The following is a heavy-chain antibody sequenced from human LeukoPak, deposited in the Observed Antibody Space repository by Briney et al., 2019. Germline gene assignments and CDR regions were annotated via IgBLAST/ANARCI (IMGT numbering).Heavy chain of an antibody. CDR3: ARAGGGEWLFENWFDP. CDR1: GGSISSGGYS. J-gene: IGHJ5*02. V-gene: IGHV4-30-2*01. Sequence: SETLSLTCAVSGGSISSGGYSWSWIRQPPGKGLEWIGYIYHSGSTYYNPSLKSRVTISVDRSKNQFSLKLSSVTAADTAVYYCARAGGGEWLFENWFDPWGQGTLVTVSS. D-gene: IGHD3-3*01. CDR2: IYHSGST.